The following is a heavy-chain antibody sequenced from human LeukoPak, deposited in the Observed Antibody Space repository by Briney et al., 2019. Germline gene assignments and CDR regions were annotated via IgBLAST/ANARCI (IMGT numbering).Heavy chain of an antibody. D-gene: IGHD3-22*01. CDR2: INSEGTTT. CDR3: ARKDYDSSGYFDLDY. Sequence: GGSLRLSCAVSGFTLNKYWMHWVRQAPGKGLVWVSRINSEGTTTNYADSVKGRFTISRDNAKNTLYLQMNSLTPEDTAVYYCARKDYDSSGYFDLDYWGHGTLVTVSS. V-gene: IGHV3-74*01. J-gene: IGHJ4*01. CDR1: GFTLNKYW.